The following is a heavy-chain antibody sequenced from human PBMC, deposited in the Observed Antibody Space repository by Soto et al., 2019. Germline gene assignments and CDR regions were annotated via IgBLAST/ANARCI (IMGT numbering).Heavy chain of an antibody. D-gene: IGHD6-13*01. J-gene: IGHJ5*02. CDR1: GFTFSSYS. V-gene: IGHV3-21*01. CDR3: AKMSASSSWYPWFDP. Sequence: GGSLRLSCAASGFTFSSYSMNWVRQAPGKGLKWVSSISSSSSYIYYADSVKGRFTISRDNAKNSLYLQMNSLRSEDTAVYYCAKMSASSSWYPWFDPWGQGTLVTVSS. CDR2: ISSSSSYI.